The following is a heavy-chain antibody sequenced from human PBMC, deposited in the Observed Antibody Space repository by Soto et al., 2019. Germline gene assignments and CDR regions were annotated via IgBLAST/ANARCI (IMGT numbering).Heavy chain of an antibody. CDR3: ARGRDCSGGSCYSIVPWFDP. V-gene: IGHV1-69*06. Sequence: SVKVSCKASGGTFSSYSISWVREAPGQGLEWMGGIIPIFGTANYAQKFQGRVTITADKSTSTAYMELSSLRSEDTAVYYCARGRDCSGGSCYSIVPWFDPWGQGTLVTVSS. J-gene: IGHJ5*02. CDR1: GGTFSSYS. CDR2: IIPIFGTA. D-gene: IGHD2-15*01.